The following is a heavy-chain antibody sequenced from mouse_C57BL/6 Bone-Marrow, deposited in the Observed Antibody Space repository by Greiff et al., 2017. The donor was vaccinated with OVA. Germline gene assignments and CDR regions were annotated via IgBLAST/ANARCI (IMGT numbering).Heavy chain of an antibody. CDR2: ISSGGSYT. J-gene: IGHJ1*03. CDR3: ARLGIPYWYFDV. CDR1: GFTFSSYG. Sequence: EVKLMESGGDLVKPGGSLKLSCAASGFTFSSYGMSWVRQTPDKRLEWVATISSGGSYTYYPASVKGRFTISRDTAKNTLYLQISSLKTEDTAMYYCARLGIPYWYFDVWGTGTTVTVSS. V-gene: IGHV5-6*01.